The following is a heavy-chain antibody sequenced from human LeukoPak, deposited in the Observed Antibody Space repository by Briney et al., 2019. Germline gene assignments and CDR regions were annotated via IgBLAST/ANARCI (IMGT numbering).Heavy chain of an antibody. Sequence: GGSLRLSCTVSGFSFRTYVMSWVRQAPGKGLEWVSSITTSSNYVYYADSLKGRFSISRDNAKNSLYLHMNSLRAEDTAVYYCARGHTAVTRHFDFWGQGTLVTVSS. V-gene: IGHV3-21*01. D-gene: IGHD4-17*01. CDR1: GFSFRTYV. J-gene: IGHJ4*02. CDR3: ARGHTAVTRHFDF. CDR2: ITTSSNYV.